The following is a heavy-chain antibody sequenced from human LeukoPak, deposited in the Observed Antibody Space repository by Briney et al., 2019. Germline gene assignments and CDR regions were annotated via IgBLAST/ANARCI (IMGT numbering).Heavy chain of an antibody. D-gene: IGHD6-19*01. V-gene: IGHV1-69*13. CDR2: IIPIFGTA. J-gene: IGHJ4*02. CDR3: ARYYSGWYYFDY. CDR1: GGTFSSYA. Sequence: HVASVKVSCKASGGTFSSYAISWVRQAPGQGLEWMGGIIPIFGTANYAQKFQGRVTITADESTSTAYMELSSLRSEDTAVYYCARYYSGWYYFDYWGQGTLVTVSS.